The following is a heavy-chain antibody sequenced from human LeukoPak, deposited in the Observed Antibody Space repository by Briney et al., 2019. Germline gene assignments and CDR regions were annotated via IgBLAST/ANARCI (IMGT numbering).Heavy chain of an antibody. CDR2: IYYSGST. D-gene: IGHD4-17*01. CDR3: ARGSPHYGDFRQGVPFDY. CDR1: GGSISSGGYY. Sequence: SETLSLTCTVSGGSISSGGYYWSWIRQHPGKGLEWIGYIYYSGSTYYNPSLKSRVTISVDTSKNQFSLKLSSVTAADTAVYYCARGSPHYGDFRQGVPFDYWGQGTLVTVSS. J-gene: IGHJ4*02. V-gene: IGHV4-31*03.